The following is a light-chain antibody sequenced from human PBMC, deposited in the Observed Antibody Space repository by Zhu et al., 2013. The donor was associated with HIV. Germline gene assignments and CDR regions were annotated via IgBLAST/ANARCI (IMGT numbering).Light chain of an antibody. CDR2: GAS. CDR3: QQYATSSLT. Sequence: EIVLTQSPGTLSLSPGERATLSCRASQSVSSSYLAWYQLKPGQAPRLLIYGASSRATGIPDRFSGSGSGTDFTLTISKLEPEDFAVYFCQQYATSSLTFGGGTKVEI. V-gene: IGKV3-20*01. J-gene: IGKJ4*01. CDR1: QSVSSSY.